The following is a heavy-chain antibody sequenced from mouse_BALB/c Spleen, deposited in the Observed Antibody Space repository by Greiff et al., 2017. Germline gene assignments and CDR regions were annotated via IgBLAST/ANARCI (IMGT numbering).Heavy chain of an antibody. CDR2: ISDGGSYT. J-gene: IGHJ4*01. V-gene: IGHV5-4*02. Sequence: EVMLVESGGGLVKPGGSLKLSCAASGFTFSDYYMYWVRQTPEKRLEWVATISDGGSYTYYPDSVKGRFTISRDNAKNNLYLQMSSLKSEDTAMYYCARDRDYGPYYYAMDYWGQGTSVTVSS. CDR3: ARDRDYGPYYYAMDY. CDR1: GFTFSDYY. D-gene: IGHD1-2*01.